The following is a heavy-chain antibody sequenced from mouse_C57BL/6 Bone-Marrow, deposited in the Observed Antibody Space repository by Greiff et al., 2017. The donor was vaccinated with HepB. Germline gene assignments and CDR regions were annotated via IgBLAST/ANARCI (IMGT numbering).Heavy chain of an antibody. V-gene: IGHV14-4*01. CDR3: TTLLRHYEDY. J-gene: IGHJ4*01. Sequence: VQLKESGAELVRPGASVKLSCTASGFNIKDDYMHWVKQRPEQGLEWIGWIDPENGDTEYASKFQGKATITADTSSNTAYLQLSSLTSEDTAVYYCTTLLRHYEDYWGQGTSVTVSS. CDR2: IDPENGDT. CDR1: GFNIKDDY. D-gene: IGHD1-2*01.